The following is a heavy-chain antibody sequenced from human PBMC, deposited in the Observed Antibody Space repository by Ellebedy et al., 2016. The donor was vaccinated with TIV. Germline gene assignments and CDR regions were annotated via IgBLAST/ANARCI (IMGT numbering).Heavy chain of an antibody. Sequence: GESLKISCAASGFTFNSYAMHWVRQAPGKGLEWVAVISYDGNSKYYADSVKGRFTISRDNSMTTLYLEMNGLRAEDTAVYYCARDLDKSSGWYGGAAYWGQGTLVTVSS. CDR3: ARDLDKSSGWYGGAAY. V-gene: IGHV3-30-3*01. J-gene: IGHJ4*02. CDR2: ISYDGNSK. CDR1: GFTFNSYA. D-gene: IGHD6-19*01.